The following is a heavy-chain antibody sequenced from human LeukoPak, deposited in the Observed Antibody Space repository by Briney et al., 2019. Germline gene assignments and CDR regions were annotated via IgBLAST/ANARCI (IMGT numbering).Heavy chain of an antibody. D-gene: IGHD3-10*01. Sequence: GGSLRLSCAASGFTFTTFTMNWVRQAPGKGRGWVSAINGGGGGTYYADFVKGRCTISRDNSENTLYLQMNSLRAEDTATYYCAKGTERYREVSSFDSWGQGTQVTVSS. J-gene: IGHJ4*02. CDR3: AKGTERYREVSSFDS. CDR1: GFTFTTFT. CDR2: INGGGGGT. V-gene: IGHV3-23*01.